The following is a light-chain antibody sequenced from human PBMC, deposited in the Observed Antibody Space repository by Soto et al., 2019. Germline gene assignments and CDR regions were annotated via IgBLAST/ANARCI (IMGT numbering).Light chain of an antibody. Sequence: QSVLTQPPSVSGAPGQRVTISCTGSSSNIGAGYDVHWYQQLPGTAPKLLIYGNSNRPSGVPDRFSGSKSGTSASLAITGLKAEDDADYYCQSYDSSVSGWVFGAGTKLTVL. CDR3: QSYDSSVSGWV. J-gene: IGLJ3*02. V-gene: IGLV1-40*01. CDR2: GNS. CDR1: SSNIGAGYD.